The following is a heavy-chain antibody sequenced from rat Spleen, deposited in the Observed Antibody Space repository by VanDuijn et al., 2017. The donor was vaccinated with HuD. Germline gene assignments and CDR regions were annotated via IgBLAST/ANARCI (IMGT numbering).Heavy chain of an antibody. J-gene: IGHJ2*01. CDR2: IWNTGGT. D-gene: IGHD1-5*01. CDR3: AREGIGTTTDY. Sequence: QVQLKESGPGLVQPSQTLSLTCTVVGFSLTSYIVHWVRQPPGKGMEWMGVIWNTGGTKYNSALKSRLSISKDTSKSQVFLKMNSLQTEDTATYYCAREGIGTTTDYWGQGVMVTVSS. V-gene: IGHV2-41*01. CDR1: GFSLTSYI.